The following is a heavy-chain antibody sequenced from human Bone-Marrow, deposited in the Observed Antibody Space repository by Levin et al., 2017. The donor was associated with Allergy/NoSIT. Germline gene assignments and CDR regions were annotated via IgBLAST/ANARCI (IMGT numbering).Heavy chain of an antibody. CDR3: TRERGVLRSLEWIFAGMDV. J-gene: IGHJ6*02. CDR2: IKSKADGETT. D-gene: IGHD3-3*01. CDR1: GSTFRNAW. Sequence: GGSLRLSCADSGSTFRNAWMNWVRQAPGKGLEWVGRIKSKADGETTDYAAPVKGRFTISRDDSENTLHLQMNSLKSEDTAVYFCTRERGVLRSLEWIFAGMDVWGQGTTVTVSS. V-gene: IGHV3-15*07.